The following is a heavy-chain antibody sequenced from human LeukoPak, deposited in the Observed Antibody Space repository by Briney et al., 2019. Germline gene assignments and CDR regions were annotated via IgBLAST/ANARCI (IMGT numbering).Heavy chain of an antibody. D-gene: IGHD5-12*01. J-gene: IGHJ6*03. CDR1: GGTFRNSI. V-gene: IGHV1-69*06. CDR2: ITPIFGTT. CDR3: ARGTYSAYDLGSYMDV. Sequence: ASVKVSCKASGGTFRNSIITWVRQAPGHGLEWMGGITPIFGTTNYAQRFQGRVTIIADKSTTTAYMELTSLRSEDTAVYYCARGTYSAYDLGSYMDVWGKGTTVIVSS.